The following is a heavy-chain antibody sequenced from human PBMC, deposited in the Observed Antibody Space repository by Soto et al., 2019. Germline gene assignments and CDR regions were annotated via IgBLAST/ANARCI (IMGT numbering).Heavy chain of an antibody. Sequence: PGGSLRLACAASGFNFAKFGMSWVRQAPGKGRQWVASITHNNGATYYADSVKGRFSVSRDNSRNVIYLQMKGLGVDDTAVYFCAGNPRSDIFVVRNIVKNCFDPWGQGSLVTVSS. CDR3: AGNPRSDIFVVRNIVKNCFDP. V-gene: IGHV3-23*01. J-gene: IGHJ5*02. CDR1: GFNFAKFG. CDR2: ITHNNGAT. D-gene: IGHD2-21*01.